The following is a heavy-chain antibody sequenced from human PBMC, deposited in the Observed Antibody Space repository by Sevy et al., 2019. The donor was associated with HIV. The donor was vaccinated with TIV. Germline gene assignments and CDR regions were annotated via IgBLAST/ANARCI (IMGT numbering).Heavy chain of an antibody. CDR2: ISGSGGST. V-gene: IGHV3-23*01. Sequence: GGSLRLSCAASGFTFSSYAMSWVRQAPGKGLEWVSAISGSGGSTYYADSVKGRFTISRDNSKNTLYLQMNSLRAEDTVVYYCAKEGEVYYYYGMDVWGQGTTVTVSS. CDR1: GFTFSSYA. CDR3: AKEGEVYYYYGMDV. J-gene: IGHJ6*02.